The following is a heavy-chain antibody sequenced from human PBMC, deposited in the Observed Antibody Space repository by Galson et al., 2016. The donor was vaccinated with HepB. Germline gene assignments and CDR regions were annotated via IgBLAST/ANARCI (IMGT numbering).Heavy chain of an antibody. CDR3: AREAADDFDTSGYFDY. CDR1: GFTPGFTFSHEA. Sequence: SLRLSCAASGFTPGFTFSHEAMHWVRQAPGKGLEWLAVISYDGSKQYYADSVKGRFTISRDDSTRTPFLQMNGLRVDDTALYYCAREAADDFDTSGYFDYWGQGTLVTVSS. V-gene: IGHV3-30*04. D-gene: IGHD6-25*01. CDR2: ISYDGSKQ. J-gene: IGHJ4*02.